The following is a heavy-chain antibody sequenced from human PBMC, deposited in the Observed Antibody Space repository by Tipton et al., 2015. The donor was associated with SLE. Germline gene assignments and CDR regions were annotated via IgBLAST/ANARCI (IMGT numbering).Heavy chain of an antibody. V-gene: IGHV4-59*11. CDR2: IYYSGST. D-gene: IGHD3-22*01. Sequence: TLSLTCTVSGGSISSHYWSWIRQPPGKGLEWIGYIYYSGSTNYNPSLKSRVTTSVDTSKNQFSLKLSSVTAADTAVYYCARGGYYDSSGYYYDPRFDYWGQGTLVTVSS. CDR3: ARGGYYDSSGYYYDPRFDY. CDR1: GGSISSHY. J-gene: IGHJ4*02.